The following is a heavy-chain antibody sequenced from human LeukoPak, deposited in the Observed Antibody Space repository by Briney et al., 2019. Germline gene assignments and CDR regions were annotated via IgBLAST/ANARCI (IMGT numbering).Heavy chain of an antibody. CDR3: ARAAIVVVPAATERYYYYYGIDV. J-gene: IGHJ6*02. CDR2: INSDGSST. Sequence: GGSLRLSCAASGFTFSSYWMHWVRRAPGKGLVWVSRINSDGSSTSYADSVKGRFTISRDNAKNTLYLQMNSLRAEDTAVYYCARAAIVVVPAATERYYYYYGIDVWGQGTTVTVSS. CDR1: GFTFSSYW. D-gene: IGHD2-2*01. V-gene: IGHV3-74*01.